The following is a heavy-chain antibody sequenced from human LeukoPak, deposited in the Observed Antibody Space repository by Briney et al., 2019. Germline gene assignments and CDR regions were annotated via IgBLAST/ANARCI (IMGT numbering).Heavy chain of an antibody. CDR2: ISYDGSNK. V-gene: IGHV3-30-3*01. CDR3: ARGSKGWLSGDFDY. Sequence: GGSLRLSCAASGFTFSSYAMHWVRQAPGKGLEWVAVISYDGSNKYYADSVKGRFTISRDNSKNTLYLQMNSLRAEDTAVYYCARGSKGWLSGDFDYWGQGTLVTVSS. J-gene: IGHJ4*02. CDR1: GFTFSSYA. D-gene: IGHD6-19*01.